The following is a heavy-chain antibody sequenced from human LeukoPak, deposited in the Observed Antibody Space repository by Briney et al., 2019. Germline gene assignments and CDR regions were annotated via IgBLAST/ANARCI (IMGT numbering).Heavy chain of an antibody. V-gene: IGHV1-69*13. CDR1: GGTFSSYA. Sequence: ASVKVSCKASGGTFSSYAISWVRQAPGQGLEWMGGIIPIFGTANYAQKFQGRVTITADESTSTAYMELSSLRSEDTAVYYCEVLERRKAGYWGQGTLVTVSS. CDR3: EVLERRKAGY. J-gene: IGHJ4*02. CDR2: IIPIFGTA. D-gene: IGHD1-1*01.